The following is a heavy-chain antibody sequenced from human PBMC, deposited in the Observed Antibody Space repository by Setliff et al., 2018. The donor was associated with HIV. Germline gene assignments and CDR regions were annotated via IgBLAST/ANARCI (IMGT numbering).Heavy chain of an antibody. D-gene: IGHD4-17*01. J-gene: IGHJ4*02. CDR1: GDSISSGGHY. CDR2: IHYSGST. Sequence: NPSETLSLTCSVSGDSISSGGHYWSWIRQSPGKGLEWIGYIHYSGSTYFNPSLKSRVSISTDTSKNQFSLKLSSVTAADTAVYYCAKLDNYGGNLRKRYYFDYWGQGTLVTVSS. V-gene: IGHV4-30-4*08. CDR3: AKLDNYGGNLRKRYYFDY.